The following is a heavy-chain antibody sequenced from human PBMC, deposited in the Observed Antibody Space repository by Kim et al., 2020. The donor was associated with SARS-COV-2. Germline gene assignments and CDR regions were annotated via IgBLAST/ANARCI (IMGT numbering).Heavy chain of an antibody. CDR3: ARGGLDYGDYYFDS. V-gene: IGHV3-53*01. D-gene: IGHD4-17*01. Sequence: YADAVKGRFNISRDGSENTLFLQMNSLRAEDTAVYYCARGGLDYGDYYFDSWGQGTLVTVSS. J-gene: IGHJ4*02.